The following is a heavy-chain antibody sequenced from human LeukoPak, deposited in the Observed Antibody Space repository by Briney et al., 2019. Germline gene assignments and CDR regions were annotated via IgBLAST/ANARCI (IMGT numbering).Heavy chain of an antibody. CDR1: GFTFSDSY. CDR3: AGTYDSSGYSEY. J-gene: IGHJ4*02. Sequence: GGSLRLSCAASGFTFSDSYMSWIRQAPGKGLGWVSYISTSGRIIYYADTVKGRFTISRDNAKNSLYLQMNSLRAEDTAVYYCAGTYDSSGYSEYWGQGTLVTVSA. V-gene: IGHV3-11*01. D-gene: IGHD3-22*01. CDR2: ISTSGRII.